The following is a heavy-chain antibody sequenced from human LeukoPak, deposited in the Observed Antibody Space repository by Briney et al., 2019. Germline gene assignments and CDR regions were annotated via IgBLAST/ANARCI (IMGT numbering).Heavy chain of an antibody. CDR1: DGSISSSNYY. CDR2: IFYTGNT. V-gene: IGHV4-39*01. CDR3: ARHSQYSSGWADY. Sequence: SETLSLTCTVSDGSISSSNYYWAWIRQPPGKGLEWIANIFYTGNTYYNPSLKSRVTISIDTSKNQFSLRLNSVTATDTAVYYCARHSQYSSGWADYWGQGTLVTVSS. J-gene: IGHJ4*02. D-gene: IGHD6-19*01.